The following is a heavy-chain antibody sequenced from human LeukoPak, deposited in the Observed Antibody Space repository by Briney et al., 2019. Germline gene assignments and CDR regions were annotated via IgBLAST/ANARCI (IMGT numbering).Heavy chain of an antibody. D-gene: IGHD3-3*01. Sequence: PGGSLRLSCAASGFTSDDYAIHWVRQAPGRGLEWVSLISGDGHTTYYADSVKGRFTVSRDNSKDSLYLQMNSLRDEDTAVYYCVSVYLDAWGQGTTVTVSS. CDR2: ISGDGHTT. J-gene: IGHJ6*02. CDR1: GFTSDDYA. CDR3: VSVYLDA. V-gene: IGHV3-43*02.